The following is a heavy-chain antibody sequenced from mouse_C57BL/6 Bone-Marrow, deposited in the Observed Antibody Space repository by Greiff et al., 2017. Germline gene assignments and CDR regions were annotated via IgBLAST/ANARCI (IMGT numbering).Heavy chain of an antibody. D-gene: IGHD1-1*01. CDR2: IYPKNGGT. V-gene: IGHV1-26*01. CDR3: ARDYDSSPCWYFDV. J-gene: IGHJ1*03. Sequence: EVQLQQSGPELVKPGASVKLSCKASGYTFTDYYINWVKQRPGKGLEWIGDIYPKNGGTSYNEKFKGKATLTVDKSSSTAYMELRSLTSEDSAVYYCARDYDSSPCWYFDVWGTGTMVTVSA. CDR1: GYTFTDYY.